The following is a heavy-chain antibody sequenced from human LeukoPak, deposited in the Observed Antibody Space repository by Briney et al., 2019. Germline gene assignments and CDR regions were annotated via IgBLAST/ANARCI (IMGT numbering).Heavy chain of an antibody. CDR1: GGSLSSGDYY. Sequence: SETLSLTCTVSGGSLSSGDYYWSWIRQPPGKVLEWIGYIYYSGSTYYNPSLKSRVTISVDTSKNQSSLKLSSVTAADTAVYYCARAVGAAAGTALRYWGQGTLVTVSS. D-gene: IGHD6-13*01. CDR2: IYYSGST. V-gene: IGHV4-30-4*01. J-gene: IGHJ4*02. CDR3: ARAVGAAAGTALRY.